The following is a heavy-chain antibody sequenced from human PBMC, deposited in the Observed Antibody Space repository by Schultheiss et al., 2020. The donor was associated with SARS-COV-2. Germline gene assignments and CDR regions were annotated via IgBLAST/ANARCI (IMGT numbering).Heavy chain of an antibody. Sequence: SETLSLTCAVYGGSFSGYYWSWIRQPPGKGLEWIGEISHSGSTNYNPSLKSRVAISVDTSKNQFSLKLSSVTAADTAVYYCARQEDDILTGYYQRSYFDYWGQGTLVTVSS. CDR3: ARQEDDILTGYYQRSYFDY. J-gene: IGHJ4*02. V-gene: IGHV4-34*01. CDR1: GGSFSGYY. CDR2: ISHSGST. D-gene: IGHD3-9*01.